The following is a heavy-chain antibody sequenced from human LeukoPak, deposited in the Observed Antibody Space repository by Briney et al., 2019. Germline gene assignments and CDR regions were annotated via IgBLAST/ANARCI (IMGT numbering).Heavy chain of an antibody. CDR2: ISGSGGST. V-gene: IGHV3-23*01. D-gene: IGHD5-12*01. CDR1: GFTFSSYA. CDR3: AKSGNGAYFDY. J-gene: IGHJ4*02. Sequence: GGSLRLSCAASGFTFSSYAMSWVRQAPGKGLEWVSAISGSGGSTYYADSVKGRVTISRDNSKNTLYLLMNSLRAEDTAVYYCAKSGNGAYFDYWGQGTLVTVSS.